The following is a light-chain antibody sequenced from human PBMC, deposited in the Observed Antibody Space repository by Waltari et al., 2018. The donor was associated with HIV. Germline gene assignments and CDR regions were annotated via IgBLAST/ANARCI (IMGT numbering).Light chain of an antibody. Sequence: DIQLTQSPSSVSASVGDSVTITCRASQDISTWLAWYQQKPGKAPRLLIYAASTLQSGVPSRFRGSGSATDFTLTINSAQPEDFATYYCQQADSFPVTFGQRTRLDFK. V-gene: IGKV1-12*01. CDR2: AAS. CDR1: QDISTW. CDR3: QQADSFPVT. J-gene: IGKJ5*01.